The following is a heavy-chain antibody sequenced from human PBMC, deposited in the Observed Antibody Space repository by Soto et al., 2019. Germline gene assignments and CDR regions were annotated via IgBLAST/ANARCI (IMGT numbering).Heavy chain of an antibody. J-gene: IGHJ3*01. D-gene: IGHD3-16*01. CDR3: ARLRRDWGDAFDL. CDR1: GGPFGSSA. Sequence: QVQLVQSGADVKKPGSSVKVSCKTSGGPFGSSAISWVRQAPAQGLEWMGEIIPVFDKANYAQNFQGRLTITADEPTGTVFMQLSSLTSEATAVYFCARLRRDWGDAFDLWGLGTVVTVSS. V-gene: IGHV1-69*01. CDR2: IIPVFDKA.